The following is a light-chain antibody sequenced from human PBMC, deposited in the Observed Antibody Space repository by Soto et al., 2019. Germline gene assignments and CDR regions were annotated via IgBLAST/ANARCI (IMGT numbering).Light chain of an antibody. CDR3: QLYYRPSYS. J-gene: IGKJ2*03. CDR2: GAS. Sequence: VVTQSPFTLSLSPGERATLSCRASQSITSSYLAWYQQKPGQAPRLLIYGASRRATDNPDRFSGSGSGTDFTLTRSRLEPEDFAVYYCQLYYRPSYSFGQGTDVDIK. V-gene: IGKV3-20*01. CDR1: QSITSSY.